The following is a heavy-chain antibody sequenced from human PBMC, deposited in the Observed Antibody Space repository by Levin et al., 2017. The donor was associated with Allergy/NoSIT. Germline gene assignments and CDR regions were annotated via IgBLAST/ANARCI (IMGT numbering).Heavy chain of an antibody. CDR3: ARRANYYYDSSGINWFDP. J-gene: IGHJ5*02. D-gene: IGHD3-22*01. CDR2: IYYSGST. V-gene: IGHV4-39*01. Sequence: SETLSLTCTVSGGSISSSSYYWGWIRQPPGKGLEWIGSIYYSGSTYYNPSLKSRVTISVDTSKNQSSLKLSSVTAADTAVYYCARRANYYYDSSGINWFDPWGQGTLVTVSS. CDR1: GGSISSSSYY.